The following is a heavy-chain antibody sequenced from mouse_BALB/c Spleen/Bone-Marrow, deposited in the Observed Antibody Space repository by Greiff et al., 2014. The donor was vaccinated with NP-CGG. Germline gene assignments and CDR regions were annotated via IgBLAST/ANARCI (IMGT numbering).Heavy chain of an antibody. CDR3: ARHESYGNYLYFDV. J-gene: IGHJ1*01. CDR1: GYTFTEYI. V-gene: IGHV1-62-2*01. CDR2: FYPGSGSI. D-gene: IGHD2-10*02. Sequence: VMLVESGAGLVKPGASVKLSCKASGYTFTEYIIHWVKQRSGQGLEWIGWFYPGSGSIKYNEKFKDKATLTADKSSSTVYMELSGLTSEDSAVYFCARHESYGNYLYFDVWGAGTTVTVSS.